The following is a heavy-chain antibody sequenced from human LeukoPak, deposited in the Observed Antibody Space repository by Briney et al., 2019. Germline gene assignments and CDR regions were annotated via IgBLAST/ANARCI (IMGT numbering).Heavy chain of an antibody. CDR3: ARRGDIVVVPAAMFHD. CDR1: GGSISSSSYY. D-gene: IGHD2-2*01. CDR2: IYYSGST. Sequence: PSETLSLTCTVSGGSISSSSYYWGWIRQPPGKGLGWIGSIYYSGSTYYNPSLKSRVTISVDTSKNQFSLKLSSVTAADTAVYYCARRGDIVVVPAAMFHDWGQGTLVTVSS. J-gene: IGHJ4*02. V-gene: IGHV4-39*01.